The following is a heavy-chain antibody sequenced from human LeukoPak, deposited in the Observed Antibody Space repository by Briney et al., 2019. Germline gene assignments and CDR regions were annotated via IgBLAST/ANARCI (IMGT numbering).Heavy chain of an antibody. CDR1: GFTFSSYW. V-gene: IGHV3-7*01. J-gene: IGHJ4*02. CDR3: ARLSAAGTTFDY. Sequence: PGGSLRLSWAASGFTFSSYWMSWVRKAPGKGLEWVANIKQDGSEKYYVDSVKGRFTISRDNAKNSLYLQMNSLRAEDTAVYYCARLSAAGTTFDYWGQGTLVTVSS. D-gene: IGHD6-13*01. CDR2: IKQDGSEK.